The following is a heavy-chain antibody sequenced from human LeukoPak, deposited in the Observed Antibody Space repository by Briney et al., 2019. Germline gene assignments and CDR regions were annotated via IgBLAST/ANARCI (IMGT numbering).Heavy chain of an antibody. J-gene: IGHJ4*02. V-gene: IGHV3-53*01. CDR2: IYSGGST. Sequence: GGSLRLSCAASGFTVSSNYMSWVRQAPGKGLVWVSVIYSGGSTYYADSVKGRFTISRDNSKNTLYLQMNSLRGDDTAIYYCARELAAWGQGTLVTVSS. D-gene: IGHD6-13*01. CDR3: ARELAA. CDR1: GFTVSSNY.